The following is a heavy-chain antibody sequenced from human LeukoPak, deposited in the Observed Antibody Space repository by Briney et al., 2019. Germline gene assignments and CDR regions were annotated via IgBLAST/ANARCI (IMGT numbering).Heavy chain of an antibody. CDR1: GGTFSSYA. J-gene: IGHJ4*02. D-gene: IGHD2-15*01. CDR2: ISAYNGNT. CDR3: ARDETLGYCSGGSCANDY. Sequence: ASVKVSCKASGGTFSSYAISWVRQAPGQGLEWMGWISAYNGNTNYAQKLQGRVTMTTDTSTSTAYMELRSLRSDDTAVYYCARDETLGYCSGGSCANDYWGQGTLVTVSS. V-gene: IGHV1-18*01.